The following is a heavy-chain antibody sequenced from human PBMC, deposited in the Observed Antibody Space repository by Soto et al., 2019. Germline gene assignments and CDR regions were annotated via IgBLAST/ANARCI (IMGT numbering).Heavy chain of an antibody. J-gene: IGHJ4*02. D-gene: IGHD3-16*01. CDR3: ARGSYVYDDY. V-gene: IGHV4-59*01. CDR2: IYYSGST. CDR1: GGSISSYY. Sequence: PSETLSLTCTVSGGSISSYYWSWIRQPPGKGLEWIGYIYYSGSTNYNPSLKSRVTISVDTSKNQFSLKLSSVTAADTAVYYCARGSYVYDDYWGQGTLVTVSS.